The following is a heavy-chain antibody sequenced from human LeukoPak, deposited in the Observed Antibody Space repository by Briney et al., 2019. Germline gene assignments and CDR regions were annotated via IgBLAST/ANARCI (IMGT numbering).Heavy chain of an antibody. Sequence: GGSLRLSCAASGFTFTSYSIHWVRQAPGKGLEWVSSISGSSHYIYYADSVKGRFTISRDNAKNSLYLQMNSLRAEDTAVYYCARDGGSGTSTGYNGYYYYGMDVWGQGTTVTVSS. CDR1: GFTFTSYS. CDR3: ARDGGSGTSTGYNGYYYYGMDV. J-gene: IGHJ6*02. D-gene: IGHD3-9*01. V-gene: IGHV3-21*01. CDR2: ISGSSHYI.